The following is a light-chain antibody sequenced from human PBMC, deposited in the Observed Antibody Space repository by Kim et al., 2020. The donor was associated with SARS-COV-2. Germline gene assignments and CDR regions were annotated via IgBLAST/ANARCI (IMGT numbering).Light chain of an antibody. CDR3: QQYSSSAT. Sequence: SLSAQETALSCRGGRSGGSSYLAWYQQKPGQAPRLLIYGASSRATGIPDRFSGSGSATDFTLTISRLEPEDFAVYYCQQYSSSATFGQGTKVDIK. V-gene: IGKV3-20*01. CDR2: GAS. J-gene: IGKJ1*01. CDR1: RSGGSSY.